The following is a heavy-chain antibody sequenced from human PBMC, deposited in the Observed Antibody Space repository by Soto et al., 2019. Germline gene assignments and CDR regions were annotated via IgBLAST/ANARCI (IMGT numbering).Heavy chain of an antibody. Sequence: EVQLVESGGGLVQPGGSLRLSCAASGFTFSSYSMNWVRQAPGKGLEWVSYISSSSSTIYYADSVKGRFTISRDNAKNSLYLQMNSLRAEDTSVYYCARADGGFADGYYYCGMDVWGQGTTVTVSS. V-gene: IGHV3-48*01. CDR2: ISSSSSTI. D-gene: IGHD2-15*01. CDR1: GFTFSSYS. J-gene: IGHJ6*02. CDR3: ARADGGFADGYYYCGMDV.